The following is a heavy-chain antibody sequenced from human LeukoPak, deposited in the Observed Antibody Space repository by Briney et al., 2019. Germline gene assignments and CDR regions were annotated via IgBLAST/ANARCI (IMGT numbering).Heavy chain of an antibody. CDR2: IIPIPGIA. V-gene: IGHV1-69*04. J-gene: IGHJ4*02. CDR1: GGTFSSYA. Sequence: SVKVSCKASGGTFSSYAISWVRQAPGQGLEWMGRIIPIPGIANYAQKFQGRVTITADKSTSTAYMELSSLRSEDTAVYYCARSQRYYDSSGYYYDYWGQGTLVTVSS. CDR3: ARSQRYYDSSGYYYDY. D-gene: IGHD3-22*01.